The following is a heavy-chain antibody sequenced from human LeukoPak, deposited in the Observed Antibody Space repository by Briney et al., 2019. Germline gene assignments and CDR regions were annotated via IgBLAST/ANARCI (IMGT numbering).Heavy chain of an antibody. CDR1: GGSISSYY. CDR2: IYYSGST. J-gene: IGHJ3*02. CDR3: ARETYYYGSGSYYGPFHDAFDI. Sequence: PSETLSLTCTVSGGSISSYYWSWIRQPPGKGLEWIGYIYYSGSTNYNPSLESRVTISVDTSKNQFSLKLSSVTAADTAVYYCARETYYYGSGSYYGPFHDAFDIWGQGTMVTVSS. V-gene: IGHV4-59*01. D-gene: IGHD3-10*01.